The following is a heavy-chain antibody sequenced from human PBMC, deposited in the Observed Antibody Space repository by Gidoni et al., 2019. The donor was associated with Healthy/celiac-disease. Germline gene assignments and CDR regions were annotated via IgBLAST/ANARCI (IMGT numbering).Heavy chain of an antibody. V-gene: IGHV4-39*02. CDR1: GGSSRSSSYY. D-gene: IGHD2-2*01. CDR3: ARGLVVPAATLFDY. J-gene: IGHJ4*02. Sequence: QLQLQESGPGLVKPSETLSLTCTVSGGSSRSSSYYWGWSRQPPGKGLEWIGRIYYSGSTYCNPSLKSLVTISVDTSKNHFSLKLSSVTAADTAVYYCARGLVVPAATLFDYWGQGTLVTVSS. CDR2: IYYSGST.